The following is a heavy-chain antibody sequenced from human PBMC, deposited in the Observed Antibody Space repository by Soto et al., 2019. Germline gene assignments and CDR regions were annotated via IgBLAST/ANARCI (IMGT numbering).Heavy chain of an antibody. CDR3: ATYSLNYERYGVYYCMDV. D-gene: IGHD1-7*01. CDR2: ISGSGDST. V-gene: IGHV3-23*01. CDR1: GFTFSNYA. J-gene: IGHJ6*02. Sequence: PGESLRPSCAASGFTFSNYAISWVRQGRGKGLEWVSSISGSGDSTYYADSGKGRVTISRDNSKNTLYLQMNSLRAEDTAVYDCATYSLNYERYGVYYCMDVWGQGTTVTVSS.